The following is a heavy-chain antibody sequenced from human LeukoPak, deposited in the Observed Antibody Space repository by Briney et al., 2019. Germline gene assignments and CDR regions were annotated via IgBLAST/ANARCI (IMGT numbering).Heavy chain of an antibody. D-gene: IGHD6-13*01. V-gene: IGHV1-18*01. CDR3: ARPHRVRIAAAGRDWFDP. CDR2: ISAYNGNT. J-gene: IGHJ5*02. Sequence: GASVKVSCKASGYTFTSYGISWVRQAPGQGLEWMGRISAYNGNTNYAQKLQGRVTMTTDTSTSTAYMELRSLRSDDTAVYYCARPHRVRIAAAGRDWFDPWGQGTLVTVSS. CDR1: GYTFTSYG.